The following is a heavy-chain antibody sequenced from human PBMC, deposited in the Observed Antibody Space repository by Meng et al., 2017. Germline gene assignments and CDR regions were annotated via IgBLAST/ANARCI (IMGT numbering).Heavy chain of an antibody. Sequence: QGRPVQSRDQVEQLGASVKGSCKASVGSVSSYASSGVRQAPGQGLEWMAGIIPIFGTPNYAQKFQRRVTITADESTSTAYMVLSSLISEYTAVYYCSRDDYSNFLPFDYWGQGTLVTVSS. CDR1: VGSVSSYA. D-gene: IGHD4-11*01. J-gene: IGHJ4*02. CDR2: IIPIFGTP. V-gene: IGHV1-69*01. CDR3: SRDDYSNFLPFDY.